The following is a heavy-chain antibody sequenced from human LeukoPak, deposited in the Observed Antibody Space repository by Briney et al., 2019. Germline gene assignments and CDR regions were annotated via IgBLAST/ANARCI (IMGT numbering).Heavy chain of an antibody. CDR2: IYSSGST. CDR3: ARRDWNYWYFDL. V-gene: IGHV4-4*07. Sequence: SETLSLTCTVSDGSISSYYWSWIRQPAGKGLELIGRIYSSGSTNYNPSLNSRVTMSVDTSKNQFSLKLSSVTAADTAVYYCARRDWNYWYFDLWGRGTLVTVSA. CDR1: DGSISSYY. J-gene: IGHJ2*01. D-gene: IGHD1-1*01.